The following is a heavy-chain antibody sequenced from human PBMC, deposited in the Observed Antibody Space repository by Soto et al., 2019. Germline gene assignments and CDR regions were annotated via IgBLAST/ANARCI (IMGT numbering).Heavy chain of an antibody. Sequence: QVQLVQSGAEVKKPGASVKVSCKASGYTFTSYGISWVRQAPGQGLEWMGWISAYNGNTNYAQKLQGRVTMTTDTSTSTAYMELRSLRSDDTAVYYCAQTPARGDYDILTGYGAWYYYGMDVWGQGTTVTVSS. D-gene: IGHD3-9*01. CDR3: AQTPARGDYDILTGYGAWYYYGMDV. V-gene: IGHV1-18*01. J-gene: IGHJ6*02. CDR1: GYTFTSYG. CDR2: ISAYNGNT.